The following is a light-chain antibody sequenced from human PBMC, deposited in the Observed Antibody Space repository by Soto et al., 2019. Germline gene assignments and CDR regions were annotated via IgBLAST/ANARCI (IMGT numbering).Light chain of an antibody. Sequence: ENVLTQSPGTLSLSPGERATLSCRASRSVTSNYLAWYQQKPGQAPRLLISAAVRRDAGIPDRFSGSGSGTDFTLTISRLEPEDFAVYYCQQYVDIPWTFGQGTKVDIK. CDR3: QQYVDIPWT. J-gene: IGKJ1*01. CDR1: RSVTSNY. CDR2: AAV. V-gene: IGKV3-20*01.